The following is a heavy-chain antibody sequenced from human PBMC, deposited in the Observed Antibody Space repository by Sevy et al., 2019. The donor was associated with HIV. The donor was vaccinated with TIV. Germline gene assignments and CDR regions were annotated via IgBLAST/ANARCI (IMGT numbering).Heavy chain of an antibody. CDR2: ISAYNGNT. CDR1: GYTFTSYG. V-gene: IGHV1-18*01. J-gene: IGHJ5*02. D-gene: IGHD5-12*01. Sequence: ASVKVSCKASGYTFTSYGISWVRQAPGQGLEWMGWISAYNGNTNYAQKLQGRVTMTTDTSTSTAYMVLRSLRSDDTAVYYCARSRYSGYDGGFDPWGQGTLVTVSS. CDR3: ARSRYSGYDGGFDP.